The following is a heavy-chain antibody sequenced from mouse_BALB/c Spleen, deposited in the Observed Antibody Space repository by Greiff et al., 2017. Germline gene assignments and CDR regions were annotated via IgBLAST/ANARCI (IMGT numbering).Heavy chain of an antibody. D-gene: IGHD1-1*01. CDR1: GYSITSDYA. V-gene: IGHV3-2*02. J-gene: IGHJ4*01. CDR2: ISYSGST. CDR3: ARRKGSSPPYDAMDY. Sequence: EVKLVESGPGLVKPSQSLSLTCTVTGYSITSDYAWNWIRQFPGNKLEWMGSISYSGSTSYNPSLNSRISITRDTSTNSFFLQLNAVTTEDTATYYGARRKGSSPPYDAMDYWGQGTSVTVSS.